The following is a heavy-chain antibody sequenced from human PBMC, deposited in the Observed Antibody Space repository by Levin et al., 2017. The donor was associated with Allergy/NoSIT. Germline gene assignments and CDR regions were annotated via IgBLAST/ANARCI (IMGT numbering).Heavy chain of an antibody. CDR3: ARGRHSRLYYYYRDG. V-gene: IGHV3-23*01. J-gene: IGHJ6*03. Sequence: GGSLRLSCAASGFTFSSHGMAWVRQAPGQGLEWVSTISGGADATFYADSVKGRFIISTDNSKNTLYLQMSSLRAEDTALYYCARGRHSRLYYYYRDGRGNGTTAIVSS. CDR2: ISGGADAT. D-gene: IGHD4-11*01. CDR1: GFTFSSHG.